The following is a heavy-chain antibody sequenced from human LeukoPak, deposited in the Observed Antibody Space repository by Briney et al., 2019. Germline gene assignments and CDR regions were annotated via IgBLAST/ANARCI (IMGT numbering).Heavy chain of an antibody. V-gene: IGHV4-61*02. CDR3: ARGGFCIGGSCYPPSDAFDI. Sequence: SETLSLTCTVSGGSITSGSYYRTWIRQPAGRGLEWIGRIYTSGSTNYNPSLKSRVTISLDTSKNHFSLKLNSVTVADTAVYYCARGGFCIGGSCYPPSDAFDIWGQGTVVTVSS. CDR1: GGSITSGSYY. CDR2: IYTSGST. D-gene: IGHD2-15*01. J-gene: IGHJ3*02.